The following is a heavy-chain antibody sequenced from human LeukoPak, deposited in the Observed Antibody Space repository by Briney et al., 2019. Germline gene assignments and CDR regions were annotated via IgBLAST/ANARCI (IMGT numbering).Heavy chain of an antibody. CDR3: ARAEAWGSGHQHYFDY. V-gene: IGHV4-61*02. CDR1: GGSISSGSYY. Sequence: PSQTLSLTCTVSGGSISSGSYYWSWIRQPAGKGPEWIGRIYTSGSTNYNPSLKSRVTISVDTSKNQFSLNLSSVTAADTAVYYCARAEAWGSGHQHYFDYWRQGTLVTVSS. J-gene: IGHJ4*02. D-gene: IGHD3-10*01. CDR2: IYTSGST.